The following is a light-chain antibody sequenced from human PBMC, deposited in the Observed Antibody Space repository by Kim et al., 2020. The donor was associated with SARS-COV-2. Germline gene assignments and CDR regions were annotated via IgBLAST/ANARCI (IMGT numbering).Light chain of an antibody. J-gene: IGKJ4*01. CDR2: DAS. Sequence: IVLTQSPATLSLSPGERATLSCRASQSVNSYLAWYQQKPGQAPRLLIYDASDRATGIPARFSGSGSGTDFALTISSLEPEDFVVYYCQQYSNWPLTFGGGTKV. CDR1: QSVNSY. CDR3: QQYSNWPLT. V-gene: IGKV3-11*01.